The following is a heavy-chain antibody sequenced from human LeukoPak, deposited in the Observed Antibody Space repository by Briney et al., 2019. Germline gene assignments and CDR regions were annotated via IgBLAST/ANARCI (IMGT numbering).Heavy chain of an antibody. V-gene: IGHV3-23*01. Sequence: GGSLRLSCAVSGITLSNYAMTWVRLAPGKGLEWVAGISGSGGGTNYADSVKGRFTISRDNYKNTLYLQMNSLGAEDTAVYFCAKRGVVIRVILVGFHKEAYYFDSWGQGALVTVSS. CDR3: AKRGVVIRVILVGFHKEAYYFDS. CDR1: GITLSNYA. CDR2: ISGSGGGT. D-gene: IGHD3-22*01. J-gene: IGHJ4*02.